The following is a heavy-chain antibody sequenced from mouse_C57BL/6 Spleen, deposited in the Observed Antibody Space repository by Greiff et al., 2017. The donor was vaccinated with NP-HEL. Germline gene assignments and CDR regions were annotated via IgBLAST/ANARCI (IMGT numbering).Heavy chain of an antibody. CDR2: IYPGDGDT. CDR3: ARPYYYGSRVYFDY. V-gene: IGHV1-82*01. Sequence: VQLQQSGPELVKPGASVKISCKASGYAFSSSWMNWVKQRPGKGLEWIGRIYPGDGDTNYNGKFKGKATLTAAKSSSTAYMQLSSLTSEDSAVYFCARPYYYGSRVYFDYWGQGTTLTVSS. D-gene: IGHD1-1*01. J-gene: IGHJ2*01. CDR1: GYAFSSSW.